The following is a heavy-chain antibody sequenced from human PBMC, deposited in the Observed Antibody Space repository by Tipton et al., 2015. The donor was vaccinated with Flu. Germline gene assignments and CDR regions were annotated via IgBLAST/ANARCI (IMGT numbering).Heavy chain of an antibody. CDR3: ARERDVLLCVGVLGYFDY. J-gene: IGHJ4*02. CDR1: GGSISSGSYY. CDR2: IYSSGST. Sequence: LRLSCTVSGGSISSGSYYWSWIRLPAGKGLEWIGRIYSSGSTNCNPSLKSRVTISVDTSKNQFSLTLRSVTAADTAVYYCARERDVLLCVGVLGYFDYWGQGTLVTVSS. D-gene: IGHD3-10*01. V-gene: IGHV4-61*02.